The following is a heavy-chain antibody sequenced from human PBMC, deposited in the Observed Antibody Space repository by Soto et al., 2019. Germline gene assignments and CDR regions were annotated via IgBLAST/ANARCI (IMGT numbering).Heavy chain of an antibody. CDR3: ARMYSSGSGWFHP. CDR2: FYSSGSI. Sequence: LSLTCFVSGYSLSAGGYYWSWIRHHPGKGLEWIGSFYSSGSIIYNPSLRSRVSISGDTSSNQFSMSLTSVTAADTARYYCARMYSSGSGWFHPWGQGTLVTVSS. V-gene: IGHV4-31*03. CDR1: GYSLSAGGYY. J-gene: IGHJ5*02. D-gene: IGHD6-19*01.